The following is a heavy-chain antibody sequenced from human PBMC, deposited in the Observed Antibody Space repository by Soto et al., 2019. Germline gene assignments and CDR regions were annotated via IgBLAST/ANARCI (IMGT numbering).Heavy chain of an antibody. CDR1: GGSISSGDYY. D-gene: IGHD1-7*01. Sequence: QVQLQESGPVLVKPSQTLSLTCTVSGGSISSGDYYWRWIRQPPGKGLEWIGYIYYSGSTYYNPSLKNXXTXSXXTSQNQFSRKLSSVTAADTAVYYYARSTNYTKFDYWGHGTLVTVSS. CDR2: IYYSGST. J-gene: IGHJ4*01. V-gene: IGHV4-30-4*01. CDR3: ARSTNYTKFDY.